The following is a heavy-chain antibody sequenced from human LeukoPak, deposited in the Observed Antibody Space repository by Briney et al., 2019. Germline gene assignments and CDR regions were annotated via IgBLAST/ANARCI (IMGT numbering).Heavy chain of an antibody. J-gene: IGHJ4*02. D-gene: IGHD2-2*01. CDR2: IYSGGST. CDR3: ARWVCSSTSCYYFDY. CDR1: GFTVSSNY. Sequence: GGSLRLSCAASGFTVSSNYMSGVRQAPGKGLEWVSVIYSGGSTYYADSVKGRFTISRDNVRNSLDLQMNSLRAEDTAVYYCARWVCSSTSCYYFDYWGQGTLVVVSS. V-gene: IGHV3-53*01.